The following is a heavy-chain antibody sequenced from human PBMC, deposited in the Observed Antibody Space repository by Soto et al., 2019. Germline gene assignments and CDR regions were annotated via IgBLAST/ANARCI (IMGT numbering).Heavy chain of an antibody. CDR2: INHSGST. J-gene: IGHJ5*02. CDR1: GGSFSGYY. Sequence: QVQLQQWGAGLLKPSETLSLTCAVYGGSFSGYYWSWIRQPPGKGLEWIGEINHSGSTNYNPSLKSRVTISVDTSKNQFSLKLSSVTAADTAVYYCAREPHRRSPYSSSSWRPPTSNWFDPWGQGTLVTVSS. CDR3: AREPHRRSPYSSSSWRPPTSNWFDP. V-gene: IGHV4-34*01. D-gene: IGHD6-6*01.